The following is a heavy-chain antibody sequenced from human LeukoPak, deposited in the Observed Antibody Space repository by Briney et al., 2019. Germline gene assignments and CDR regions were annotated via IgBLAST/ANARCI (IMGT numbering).Heavy chain of an antibody. CDR1: GFTFSSYE. J-gene: IGHJ3*02. D-gene: IGHD3-3*01. CDR3: AGGPATYYDFWSGYVGAFDI. V-gene: IGHV3-48*03. Sequence: GGSLRLSRAASGFTFSSYEMNWVRQAPGKGLEWVSYISSSGSTIYYADSVKGRFTISRDNAKNSLYLQMNSLGAEDTAVYYCAGGPATYYDFWSGYVGAFDIWGQGTMVTVSS. CDR2: ISSSGSTI.